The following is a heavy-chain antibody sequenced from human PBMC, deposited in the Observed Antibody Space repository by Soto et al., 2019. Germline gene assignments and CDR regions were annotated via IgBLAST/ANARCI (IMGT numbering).Heavy chain of an antibody. V-gene: IGHV4-4*02. D-gene: IGHD5-12*01. CDR3: ARNRYGGYDFDY. J-gene: IGHJ4*02. Sequence: PSETLSLTCAVSSGSITSSNWWSWVRLPPGKGLEWIGEVSHTGNTNYIPSLKSRVTISVDKSRNQFSLRLSSVTAADTAVYYCARNRYGGYDFDYWGQGTLVTVSS. CDR2: VSHTGNT. CDR1: SGSITSSNW.